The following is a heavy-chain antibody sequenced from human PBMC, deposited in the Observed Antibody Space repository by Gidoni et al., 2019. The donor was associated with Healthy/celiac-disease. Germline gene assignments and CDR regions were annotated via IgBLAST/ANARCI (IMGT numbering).Heavy chain of an antibody. J-gene: IGHJ3*02. CDR2: IYTSGST. CDR1: GGSISSYY. V-gene: IGHV4-4*07. CDR3: ARGGLGYCSSTSCYHDAFDI. Sequence: QVQLQESGPGLVKPSETLSLTCTVSGGSISSYYWSWLRQPAGKGLEWIGRIYTSGSTNYNPSLKSRVTMSVDTSKNQFSLKLSSVTAADTAVYYCARGGLGYCSSTSCYHDAFDIWGQGTMVTVSS. D-gene: IGHD2-2*01.